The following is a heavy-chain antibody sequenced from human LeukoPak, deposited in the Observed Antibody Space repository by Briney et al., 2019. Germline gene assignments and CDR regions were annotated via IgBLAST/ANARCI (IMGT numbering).Heavy chain of an antibody. CDR1: GYTFTGYY. V-gene: IGHV1-2*02. CDR2: INPNTGGT. Sequence: ASVKVSCKASGYTFTGYYMHWVRQAPGQGLEWMGWINPNTGGTNFAQKFQGRVTMARDTSISTAYMELSRLRSDDTAVYYCASASGYCTNGVCYTYFDYWGQGTLVTVSS. D-gene: IGHD2-8*01. J-gene: IGHJ4*02. CDR3: ASASGYCTNGVCYTYFDY.